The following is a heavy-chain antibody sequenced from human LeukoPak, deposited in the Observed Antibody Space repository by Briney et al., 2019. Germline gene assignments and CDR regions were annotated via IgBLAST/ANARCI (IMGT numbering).Heavy chain of an antibody. CDR1: GGTFSSYA. J-gene: IGHJ4*02. Sequence: RASVKVSCKASGGTFSSYAISWVRQAPGQGLEWLGWISGYNGNTNYAQTLQSRVTMTTDTSTTTAYMALRSLGSDDTAVYYCARDRYRYSSFDYWGQGTLVTVSS. CDR3: ARDRYRYSSFDY. V-gene: IGHV1-18*01. D-gene: IGHD5-18*01. CDR2: ISGYNGNT.